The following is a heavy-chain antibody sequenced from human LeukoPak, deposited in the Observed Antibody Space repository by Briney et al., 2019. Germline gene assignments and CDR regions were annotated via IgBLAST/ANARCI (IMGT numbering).Heavy chain of an antibody. V-gene: IGHV1-2*02. CDR1: GYTFTGYY. Sequence: ASVKVSCKASGYTFTGYYMHCVRQAPGQGLEWMGWINPNSGGTNYAQKFQGRVTMTRDTAISTAYMELSRLRSDDTAVYYCARRYGGYGDRSLYYFDYWGQGTLVTVSS. CDR3: ARRYGGYGDRSLYYFDY. J-gene: IGHJ4*02. D-gene: IGHD6-25*01. CDR2: INPNSGGT.